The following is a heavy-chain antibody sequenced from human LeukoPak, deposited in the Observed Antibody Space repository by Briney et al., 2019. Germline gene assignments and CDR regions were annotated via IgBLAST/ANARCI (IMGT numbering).Heavy chain of an antibody. V-gene: IGHV3-21*01. Sequence: GGSLRLSCAVSGFTFSAYSMNWVRQAPGKGLEWISSISDDSSHIYYADSVKGRFAISRDNAKNSVYLQMNSLRAEDTAVYYCARNNYYDSSGYDYWGQGTLVTVSS. CDR3: ARNNYYDSSGYDY. CDR2: ISDDSSHI. CDR1: GFTFSAYS. D-gene: IGHD3-22*01. J-gene: IGHJ4*02.